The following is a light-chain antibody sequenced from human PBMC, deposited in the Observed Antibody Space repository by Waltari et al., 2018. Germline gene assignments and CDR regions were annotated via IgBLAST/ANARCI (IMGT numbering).Light chain of an antibody. V-gene: IGKV3-20*01. CDR2: DAS. J-gene: IGKJ2*01. CDR3: HQYGTSPRT. Sequence: EIELTQSPGTRSLAPGERATLSCRASQNVKTNNYLDLYQQKPGPAPRLLISDASRRATGIPDRFSGSGSGTDFTLTISRLEPEDFAVYSCHQYGTSPRTFGLGTKLEIK. CDR1: QNVKTNNY.